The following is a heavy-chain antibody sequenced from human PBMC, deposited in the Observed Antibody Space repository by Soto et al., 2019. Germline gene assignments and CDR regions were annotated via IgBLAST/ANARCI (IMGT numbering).Heavy chain of an antibody. V-gene: IGHV4-59*01. CDR3: ARYSPPKKSFDSNPGWLDP. CDR1: GGSMNSYY. D-gene: IGHD2-21*01. J-gene: IGHJ5*02. CDR2: VYDSGTS. Sequence: PSETLSLTCTVSGGSMNSYYWTWVRQPPGKGLEWIGYVYDSGTSKYNASLESRITMSLDKSRNQFSLSLSYVTAADTAVYFCARYSPPKKSFDSNPGWLDPWGQGTLVTVS.